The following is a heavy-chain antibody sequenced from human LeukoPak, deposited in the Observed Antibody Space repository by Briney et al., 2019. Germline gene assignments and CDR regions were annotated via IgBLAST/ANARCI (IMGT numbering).Heavy chain of an antibody. CDR1: GFTFSSYW. CDR3: ARAIRSDY. J-gene: IGHJ4*02. V-gene: IGHV3-7*01. Sequence: PGVSLRLSCAASGFTFSSYWRSWVRQAPGKGLEWVANIKQDGSEKHYVDSVKGRFTISRDNAKNSLYLQMNSLRAEDTAVYYCARAIRSDYWGQGTLVTVSS. CDR2: IKQDGSEK. D-gene: IGHD2-2*02.